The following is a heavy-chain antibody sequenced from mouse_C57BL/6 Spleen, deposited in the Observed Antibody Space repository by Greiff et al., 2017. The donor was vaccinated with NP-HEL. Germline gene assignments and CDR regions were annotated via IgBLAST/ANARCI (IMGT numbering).Heavy chain of an antibody. J-gene: IGHJ2*01. D-gene: IGHD1-1*01. V-gene: IGHV1-80*01. Sequence: QVQLQQSGAELVKPGASVKISCKASGYAFSSYWMNWVKQRPGKGLEWIGQIYPGDGDTNYNGKFKGKATLTADKSSSTAYMQLSSLTSEDSAVYFCARGLYGSSSYFDYWGQGTTLTVSS. CDR2: IYPGDGDT. CDR1: GYAFSSYW. CDR3: ARGLYGSSSYFDY.